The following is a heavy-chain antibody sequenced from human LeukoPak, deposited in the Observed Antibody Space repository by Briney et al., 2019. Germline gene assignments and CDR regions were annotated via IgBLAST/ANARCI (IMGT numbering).Heavy chain of an antibody. J-gene: IGHJ4*02. V-gene: IGHV3-30*18. CDR1: GFTLSSYG. D-gene: IGHD1/OR15-1a*01. CDR3: AKGEHYTASMIDY. Sequence: GGSLRLFCAASGFTLSSYGMHWVRQAPGKGLEWVAVISHDGSNQYYGDSVKGRFTISRDNSKNTLYLQMDSLKTEDTAVYYCAKGEHYTASMIDYWGQGTLVTVSS. CDR2: ISHDGSNQ.